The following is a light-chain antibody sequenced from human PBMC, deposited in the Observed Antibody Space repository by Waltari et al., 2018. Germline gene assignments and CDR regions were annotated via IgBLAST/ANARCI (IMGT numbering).Light chain of an antibody. CDR3: QQYNNLRT. CDR2: AAS. Sequence: DIQMTQSPSTLSASVGDRVTITCRASQNINTWLAWYQQKPGKAPKLLIYAASKLHSGVPSRFSGSGSGTDFSLTISSLQADDFATYYCQQYNNLRTFGQGTRVEI. V-gene: IGKV1-5*03. J-gene: IGKJ1*01. CDR1: QNINTW.